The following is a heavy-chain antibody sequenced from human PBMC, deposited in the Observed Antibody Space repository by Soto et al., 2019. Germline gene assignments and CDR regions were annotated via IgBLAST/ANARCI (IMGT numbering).Heavy chain of an antibody. Sequence: YQSRPLTCSVAGGSVSSGAFSWTWIRQPPGKGLELIGYVSYSGWCFYNSSLQTRASISIDRSKNHFSLDLSYVTAAETAVYYCAPPRGGHSFGPVGFWLEPWGQG. J-gene: IGHJ6*01. V-gene: IGHV4-30-2*01. CDR2: VSYSGWC. D-gene: IGHD5-18*01. CDR1: GGSVSSGAFS. CDR3: APPRGGHSFGPVGFWLEP.